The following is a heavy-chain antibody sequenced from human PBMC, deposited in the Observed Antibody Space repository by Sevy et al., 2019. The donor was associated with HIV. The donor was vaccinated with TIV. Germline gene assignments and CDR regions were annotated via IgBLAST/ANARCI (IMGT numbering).Heavy chain of an antibody. CDR2: LSFGCGEI. CDR3: AREGCTKPHDY. CDR1: GFTFSKYS. D-gene: IGHD2-8*01. V-gene: IGHV3-23*01. Sequence: GGSLRLSCAASGFTFSKYSMSEVRQPPGKGLEWVSTLSFGCGEINHADSVKGRFTISRDNSKNSLYLQMNNLRAEDTAVYYCAREGCTKPHDYWGQGTLVTVSS. J-gene: IGHJ4*02.